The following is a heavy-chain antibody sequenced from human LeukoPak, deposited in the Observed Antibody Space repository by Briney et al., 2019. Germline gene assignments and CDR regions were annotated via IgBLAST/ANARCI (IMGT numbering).Heavy chain of an antibody. CDR2: TYYRSKWYN. V-gene: IGHV6-1*01. D-gene: IGHD3-16*01. Sequence: SQTLSLTCAISGDSVSSNSAAWNWIRQSPSRGLEWLGRTYYRSKWYNDHAVSVKSRITINPDTSKNQFSLQLNSVTPEDTAVYYCARGGFGGTSSYYYGMDVWGQGTTVTVSS. J-gene: IGHJ6*02. CDR3: ARGGFGGTSSYYYGMDV. CDR1: GDSVSSNSAA.